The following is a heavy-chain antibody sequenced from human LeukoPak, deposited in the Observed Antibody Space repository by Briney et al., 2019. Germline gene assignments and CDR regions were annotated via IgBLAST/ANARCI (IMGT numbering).Heavy chain of an antibody. CDR1: GFTFSSYA. J-gene: IGHJ4*02. D-gene: IGHD1-1*01. V-gene: IGHV3-30-3*01. CDR3: ARDPAKTGTELDY. Sequence: PGGSLRLSCAASGFTFSSYAMHWVRQAPGKGLEWVAVISYDGSNKYYADSVKGRFTISRDNSKNTLYLQMNSLRAEDAAVYYCARDPAKTGTELDYWGQGTLVTVSS. CDR2: ISYDGSNK.